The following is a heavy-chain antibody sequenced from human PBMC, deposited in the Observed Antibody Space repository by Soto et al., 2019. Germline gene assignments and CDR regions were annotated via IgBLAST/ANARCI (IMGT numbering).Heavy chain of an antibody. CDR3: ARGPTLIAEGVNWFDP. CDR1: GFTFSSYW. V-gene: IGHV3-7*01. D-gene: IGHD6-13*01. Sequence: HPGGSLRLSCAASGFTFSSYWMSWVRQAPGKGLEWVANINQDGSEKYYVDSVKGRFTISRDNAKNSLYLQMNSLRAEDTAVYYCARGPTLIAEGVNWFDPWGQGTLVTVSS. CDR2: INQDGSEK. J-gene: IGHJ5*02.